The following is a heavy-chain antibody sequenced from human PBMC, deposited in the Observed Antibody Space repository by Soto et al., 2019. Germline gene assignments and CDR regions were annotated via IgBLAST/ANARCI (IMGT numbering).Heavy chain of an antibody. V-gene: IGHV3-30*18. CDR2: VSHDGRNT. CDR1: GFTFSDYA. J-gene: IGHJ4*02. Sequence: VQLVEAGGGVVQPGRSLRLSCAASGFTFSDYAMHWVRQAPGKGLEWVAVVSHDGRNTHYADSVKGRFTISRDSSKTTVSLEMPSLRAEDTAVCYWPKGGRKWMVTSACHYWGQGALVTVST. D-gene: IGHD6-19*01. CDR3: PKGGRKWMVTSACHY.